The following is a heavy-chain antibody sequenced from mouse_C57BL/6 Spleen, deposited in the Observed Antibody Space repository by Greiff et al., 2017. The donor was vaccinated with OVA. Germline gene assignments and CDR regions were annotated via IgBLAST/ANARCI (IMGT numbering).Heavy chain of an antibody. CDR1: GYTFTDYY. CDR2: INPNNGGT. CDR3: ARSYGPPGDYAMDY. D-gene: IGHD1-1*02. J-gene: IGHJ4*01. V-gene: IGHV1-26*01. Sequence: EVQLQQSGPELVKPGASVKISCKASGYTFTDYYMNWVKQSHGKSLEWIGDINPNNGGTSYNQKFKGKATLTVDKSSSTAYMELRSLTSEDSAVYYCARSYGPPGDYAMDYWGQGTSVTVSS.